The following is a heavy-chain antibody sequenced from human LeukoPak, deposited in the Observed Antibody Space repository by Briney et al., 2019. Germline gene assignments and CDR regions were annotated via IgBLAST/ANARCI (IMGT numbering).Heavy chain of an antibody. Sequence: ASETLSLTCTVSGGSISSYYWSWIRQPPGKGLEWIGYIYYSGSTNYNPSLKSRVTISVDTSKNQFSLKLSSVTAADTAVYYCARSLVGATDRFDPWGQGTLVTVSS. J-gene: IGHJ5*02. CDR3: ARSLVGATDRFDP. D-gene: IGHD1-26*01. CDR2: IYYSGST. V-gene: IGHV4-59*08. CDR1: GGSISSYY.